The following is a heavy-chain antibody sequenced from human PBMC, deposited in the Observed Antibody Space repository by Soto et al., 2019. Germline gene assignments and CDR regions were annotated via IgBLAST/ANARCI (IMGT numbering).Heavy chain of an antibody. J-gene: IGHJ3*01. D-gene: IGHD3-3*01. CDR1: GFTFSSYA. V-gene: IGHV3-23*01. Sequence: GGSLRLSCAASGFTFSSYAMSWVRQSPGKGPEWISAISGSGGNTYYADSVRGRFTISRDNSKNTLYVQMNSLGAEDTAVYFCAKEHTISGVARDAFDLWGQGTMVTVSS. CDR3: AKEHTISGVARDAFDL. CDR2: ISGSGGNT.